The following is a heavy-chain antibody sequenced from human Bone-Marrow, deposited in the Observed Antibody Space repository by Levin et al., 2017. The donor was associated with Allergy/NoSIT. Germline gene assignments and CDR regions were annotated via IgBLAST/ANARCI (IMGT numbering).Heavy chain of an antibody. CDR1: GFTFSNAW. D-gene: IGHD6-19*01. CDR3: ITRGDDTSGLGTPDY. Sequence: GGSLRLSCAASGFTFSNAWMNWVRQAPGKGLEWVGCIKSKIEGGTADYAAPVKGSFTISRDDSKNTVYLQMNSLKTEDTAVYYCITRGDDTSGLGTPDYWGQGNLVTVSS. V-gene: IGHV3-15*07. J-gene: IGHJ4*02. CDR2: IKSKIEGGTA.